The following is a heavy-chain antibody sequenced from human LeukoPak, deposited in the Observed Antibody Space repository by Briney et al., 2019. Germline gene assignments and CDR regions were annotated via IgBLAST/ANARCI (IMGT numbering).Heavy chain of an antibody. V-gene: IGHV4-30-2*01. CDR2: IYHSGST. CDR1: GGSISSGGYS. CDR3: ARHAGSSSWYEGLGY. J-gene: IGHJ4*02. D-gene: IGHD6-13*01. Sequence: KPSETLSLTCAVSGGSISSGGYSWSWIRQPPGKGLEWIGYIYHSGSTYYNPSLKSRVTISVDTSKNQFSLKLSSVTAADTAVYYCARHAGSSSWYEGLGYWGQGTLVTVSS.